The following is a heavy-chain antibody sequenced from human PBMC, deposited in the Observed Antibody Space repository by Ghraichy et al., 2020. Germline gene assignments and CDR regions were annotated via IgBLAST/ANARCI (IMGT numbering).Heavy chain of an antibody. D-gene: IGHD5-12*01. J-gene: IGHJ6*02. CDR2: ISYDGSNK. V-gene: IGHV3-30*03. CDR1: GFTFSSYG. CDR3: ARGEGSGYGIGYYVMDV. Sequence: GGSLRLSCAASGFTFSSYGMHWVRQAPGKGLEWVIFISYDGSNKYYADFVKDRFTITRDISKNTLYLQMNSLRAEDTAVYYCARGEGSGYGIGYYVMDVWGQATTVTVSS.